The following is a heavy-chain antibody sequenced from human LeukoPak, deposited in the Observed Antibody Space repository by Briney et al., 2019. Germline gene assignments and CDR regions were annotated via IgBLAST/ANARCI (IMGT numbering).Heavy chain of an antibody. V-gene: IGHV3-21*01. CDR1: GFTFSSYS. CDR3: ARDRGYCSSTSCYFGGGYFDY. D-gene: IGHD2-2*01. CDR2: ISSSSSYI. Sequence: GGSLRLSCAAFGFTFSSYSMNWVRQAPGKGLEWVSSISSSSSYIYYADSVKGRFTISRDNAKNSLYLQMNSLRAEDTAVYYCARDRGYCSSTSCYFGGGYFDYWGQGTLVTVSS. J-gene: IGHJ4*02.